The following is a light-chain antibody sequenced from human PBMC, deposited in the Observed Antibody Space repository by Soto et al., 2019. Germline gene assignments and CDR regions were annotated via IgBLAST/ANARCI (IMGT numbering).Light chain of an antibody. V-gene: IGKV3-15*01. CDR2: GAS. J-gene: IGKJ3*01. CDR3: QQYKSRPPSVT. CDR1: QSVSSN. Sequence: EIVMTQSPATLSVSPGERATLSCRASQSVSSNLAWYQQKPGQAPRLLIYGASTRATGIPARFSGSGSGTEITLTISIRQSEYVAFEYYQQYKSRPPSVTFGPGTKVEIK.